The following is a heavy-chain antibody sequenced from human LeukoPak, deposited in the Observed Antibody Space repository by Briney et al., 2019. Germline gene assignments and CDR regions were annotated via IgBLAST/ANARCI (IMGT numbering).Heavy chain of an antibody. Sequence: ASEKVSCKASGYTFTSYDINWVRQATGQGLEWMGRMNPNSGNTGYAQKFQGRVTMTRNTSISTAYMELSSLRSEDTAVYYCARGDYNTRNFDVVVVPAAIPDWFDPWGQGTLVTVSS. CDR2: MNPNSGNT. V-gene: IGHV1-8*01. CDR1: GYTFTSYD. D-gene: IGHD2-2*02. CDR3: ARGDYNTRNFDVVVVPAAIPDWFDP. J-gene: IGHJ5*02.